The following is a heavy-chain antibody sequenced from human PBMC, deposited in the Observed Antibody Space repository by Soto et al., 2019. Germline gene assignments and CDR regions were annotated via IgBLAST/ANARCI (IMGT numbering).Heavy chain of an antibody. CDR1: GFTFSTYA. D-gene: IGHD2-15*01. Sequence: EVQLLESGGGLVQPGGSLRLSCAASGFTFSTYAMSWVRQAPGKGLEWISGISGGGGSTYYADSVKGRFTISRDNSKNTLNLQMYSLRAEDAAIYRCANELRGRGDFWGQGTLVTVSS. J-gene: IGHJ4*02. CDR3: ANELRGRGDF. V-gene: IGHV3-23*01. CDR2: ISGGGGST.